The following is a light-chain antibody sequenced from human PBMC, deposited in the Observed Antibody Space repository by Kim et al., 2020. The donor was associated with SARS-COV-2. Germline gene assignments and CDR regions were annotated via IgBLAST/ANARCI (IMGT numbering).Light chain of an antibody. CDR3: QQYNTYPYT. CDR1: QRISTW. CDR2: KAS. V-gene: IGKV1-5*03. Sequence: SASIGERVTITCRASQRISTWLAWYQQKPGNAPNLLIYKASSLHSGAPSRVSGSGSGTEFTLTISSLQPGDFATYYCQQYNTYPYTFGQGTKLEI. J-gene: IGKJ2*01.